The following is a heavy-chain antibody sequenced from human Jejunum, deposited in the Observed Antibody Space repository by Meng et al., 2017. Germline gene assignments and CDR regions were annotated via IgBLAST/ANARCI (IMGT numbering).Heavy chain of an antibody. CDR2: IYYSGTA. V-gene: IGHV4-59*01. J-gene: IGHJ4*02. CDR3: ARDRRPSEWLGLGN. Sequence: SETLSLTCTASGASINNYYWSWIRQSPGKGLEWIGNIYYSGTANYNPSLKSRVTISVDTSKNQFSLKLNSVTAADTAVYYCARDRRPSEWLGLGNWGQGRLVTVSS. CDR1: GASINNYY. D-gene: IGHD6-19*01.